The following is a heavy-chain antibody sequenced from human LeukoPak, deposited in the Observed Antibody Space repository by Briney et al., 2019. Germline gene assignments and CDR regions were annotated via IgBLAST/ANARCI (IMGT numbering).Heavy chain of an antibody. J-gene: IGHJ4*02. CDR2: ISSSSSYI. Sequence: GGSLRLSCAASGFTFTDYAMNWVRQAPGKGLEWVSSISSSSSYIYYADSVKGRFTISRDNAKNSLYLQMNSLRAEDTAVYNCARDAIAAAGFYYFDYWGQGTLVTVSS. V-gene: IGHV3-21*01. CDR1: GFTFTDYA. D-gene: IGHD6-13*01. CDR3: ARDAIAAAGFYYFDY.